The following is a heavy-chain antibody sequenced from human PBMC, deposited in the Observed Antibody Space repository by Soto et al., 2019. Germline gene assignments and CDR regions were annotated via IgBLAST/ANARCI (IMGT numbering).Heavy chain of an antibody. V-gene: IGHV4-39*01. CDR1: GGSISSSSYY. D-gene: IGHD6-13*01. Sequence: SETLSLTCTVSGGSISSSSYYWGWIRQPPGKGLEWIGSIYYSGSTYYNPSLKSRVTISVDTSKNQFSLKLSSVTAADTAVYYCASSRGQQLVRSNYYYYGMDVWGQGTTVTVSS. CDR3: ASSRGQQLVRSNYYYYGMDV. J-gene: IGHJ6*02. CDR2: IYYSGST.